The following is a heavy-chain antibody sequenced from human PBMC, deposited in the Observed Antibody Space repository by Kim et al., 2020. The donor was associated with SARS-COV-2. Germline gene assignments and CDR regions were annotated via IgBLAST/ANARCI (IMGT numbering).Heavy chain of an antibody. CDR3: ARGGYDYVWVSYRDYYYYYGMDV. J-gene: IGHJ6*02. CDR1: GFTFSDYY. CDR2: ISSSSSYT. V-gene: IGHV3-11*05. Sequence: GGSLRLSCAASGFTFSDYYMSWIRQAPGKGLEWVSYISSSSSYTNYADSVKGRFTISRDNAKNSLYLQMNSLRAEDTAVYYCARGGYDYVWVSYRDYYYYYGMDVWGQGTTVTVSS. D-gene: IGHD3-16*02.